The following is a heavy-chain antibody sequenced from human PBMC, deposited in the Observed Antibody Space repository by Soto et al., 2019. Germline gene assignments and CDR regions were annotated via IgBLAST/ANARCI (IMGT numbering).Heavy chain of an antibody. V-gene: IGHV1-18*01. D-gene: IGHD5-12*01. CDR1: GSSFRSDG. J-gene: IGHJ3*01. Sequence: QVQVVQSGAEVKKPGASVKVCCKTFGSSFRSDGISWVRQAPGQGLEWMGGINTYNGNTYYAQSLQGRVTITTDTSTSTAYMELRSLRSDDAAIYYCAREYSGDFDAFDLWGQGTMVTVSS. CDR3: AREYSGDFDAFDL. CDR2: INTYNGNT.